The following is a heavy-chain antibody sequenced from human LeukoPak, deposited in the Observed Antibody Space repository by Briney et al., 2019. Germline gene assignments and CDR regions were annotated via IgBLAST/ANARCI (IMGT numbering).Heavy chain of an antibody. CDR2: MNPNSGNT. J-gene: IGHJ5*02. V-gene: IGHV1-8*01. CDR1: GYTFTSYD. CDR3: ARGYYKGVRGVLSRLNWFDP. D-gene: IGHD3-10*01. Sequence: ASVKVSCKASGYTFTSYDINWVRQATGQGLEWMGWMNPNSGNTGYAQKFQGRVTKTRNTSISTAYMELSSLRSEDTAVYYCARGYYKGVRGVLSRLNWFDPWGQGTLVTVSS.